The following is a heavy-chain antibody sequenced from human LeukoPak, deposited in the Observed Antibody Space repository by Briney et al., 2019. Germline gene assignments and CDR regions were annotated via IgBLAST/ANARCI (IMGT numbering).Heavy chain of an antibody. CDR2: INLNSGGT. J-gene: IGHJ4*02. CDR3: ARDPGGYEIDY. D-gene: IGHD5-12*01. CDR1: GYTFTGYY. V-gene: IGHV1-2*06. Sequence: GASVKVSCKASGYTFTGYYMHWVRQAPGQGLEWMGRINLNSGGTNYAQEFQGRVTMTRDTSISTAYMELSRLRFDDTAVYYCARDPGGYEIDYWGQGTLVTVSS.